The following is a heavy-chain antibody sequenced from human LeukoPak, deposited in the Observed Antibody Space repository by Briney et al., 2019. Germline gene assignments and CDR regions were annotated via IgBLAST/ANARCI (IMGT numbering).Heavy chain of an antibody. CDR3: ARGPGYFQH. J-gene: IGHJ1*01. Sequence: SQTLSLTRVIPRDCASSNSAAWNWTRQSPSSCLEWLGRTYYRSKWFSRYAVSVKSRITINADTSKNQCSLQLNSVIPDDTAVYYCARGPGYFQHWGQGTLVTVSS. V-gene: IGHV6-1*01. CDR2: TYYRSKWFS. CDR1: RDCASSNSAA.